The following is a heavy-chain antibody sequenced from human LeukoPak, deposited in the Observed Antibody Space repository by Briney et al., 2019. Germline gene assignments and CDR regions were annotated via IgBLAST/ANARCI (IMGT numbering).Heavy chain of an antibody. J-gene: IGHJ4*02. Sequence: PSETLSLTCSVSGGSFSGYHWRWLRQPPGKGLEWIGEIIHSGSTNYNPSLKSRVTISVDTSKNQFSLKLSSVTAADTAVYYCAANHHGRWLPFHWGQGTLVTVSS. CDR1: GGSFSGYH. V-gene: IGHV4-34*12. CDR2: IIHSGST. D-gene: IGHD4-23*01. CDR3: AANHHGRWLPFH.